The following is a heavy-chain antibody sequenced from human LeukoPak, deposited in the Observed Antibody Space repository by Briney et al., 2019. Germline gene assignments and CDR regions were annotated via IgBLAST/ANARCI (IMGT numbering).Heavy chain of an antibody. D-gene: IGHD1-26*01. J-gene: IGHJ4*02. CDR2: VDPEDGET. CDR3: ANLLVGVPDY. V-gene: IGHV1-69-2*01. CDR1: GYTFTDYY. Sequence: GASVKVSCKASGYTFTDYYMHWVQQAPGKGLEWMGRVDPEDGETIYAEKFQGRVTITADTSTDTAYMELSSLRSEDTAVYYCANLLVGVPDYWGQGTLVTVSS.